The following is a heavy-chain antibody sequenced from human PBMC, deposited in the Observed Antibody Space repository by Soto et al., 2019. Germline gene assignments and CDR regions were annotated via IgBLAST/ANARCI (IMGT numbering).Heavy chain of an antibody. CDR2: ISYDGSNK. Sequence: QVQLVESGGGVVQPGRSLRLSCAASGFTFSSYAMHWVRQAPGKGLEGVAVISYDGSNKYYADSVKGRFTISRDNSKNTLYLQMNSLRAEDTAVYYCASYSSGWTYYFDYWGQGTLVTVSS. CDR3: ASYSSGWTYYFDY. CDR1: GFTFSSYA. D-gene: IGHD6-19*01. J-gene: IGHJ4*02. V-gene: IGHV3-30-3*01.